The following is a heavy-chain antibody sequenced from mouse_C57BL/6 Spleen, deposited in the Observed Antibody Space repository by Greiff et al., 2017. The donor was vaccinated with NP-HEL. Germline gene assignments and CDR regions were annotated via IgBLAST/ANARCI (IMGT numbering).Heavy chain of an antibody. J-gene: IGHJ4*01. D-gene: IGHD1-1*01. V-gene: IGHV2-3*01. CDR3: AESTVVGAMDY. Sequence: STNYHSALISRLSISKDNSKSQVFLKLNSLQTDDTATYYCAESTVVGAMDYWGQGTSVTVSS. CDR2: ST.